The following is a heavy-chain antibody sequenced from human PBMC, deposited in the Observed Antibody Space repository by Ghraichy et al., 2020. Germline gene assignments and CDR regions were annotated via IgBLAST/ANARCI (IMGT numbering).Heavy chain of an antibody. V-gene: IGHV3-11*06. CDR2: ISSRSSYI. D-gene: IGHD1-26*01. CDR1: GFAFSDYY. Sequence: GGSPRLSCAASGFAFSDYYMSWIRQAPGKGLECVSCISSRSSYITYADSVKGRFTISRDDAKSSLYLQINSLRVEDTAIYYCARADGGSYSSLADYWGQGTLVTVSS. CDR3: ARADGGSYSSLADY. J-gene: IGHJ4*02.